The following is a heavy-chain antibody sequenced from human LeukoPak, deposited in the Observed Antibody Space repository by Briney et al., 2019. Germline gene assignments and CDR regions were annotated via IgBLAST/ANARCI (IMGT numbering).Heavy chain of an antibody. D-gene: IGHD2-8*02. CDR2: MNPNSGNT. CDR3: ARSCWWCMLYDNWFDP. V-gene: IGHV1-8*01. Sequence: GASVKVSCKASGYTFTSYDINWVRQATGQGLEWMGRMNPNSGNTGYAQKFQGRATMTRDTSISTAYMELSSLRSEDTAVYYCARSCWWCMLYDNWFDPWGQGTLVTVSS. J-gene: IGHJ5*02. CDR1: GYTFTSYD.